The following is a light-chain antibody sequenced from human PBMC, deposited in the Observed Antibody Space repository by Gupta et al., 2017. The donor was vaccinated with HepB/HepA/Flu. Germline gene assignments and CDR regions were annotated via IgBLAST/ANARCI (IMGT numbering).Light chain of an antibody. V-gene: IGLV3-1*01. CDR1: KLGDKY. CDR2: QDN. J-gene: IGLJ2*01. CDR3: QAWDSSTVV. Sequence: SYDLTQPPSVSVSPGQTASITCSGDKLGDKYACWYHQKPGQSPVLVIYQDNKRPSGIPERFSGSYSGNTATLTISGTQAMDEDDYYCQAWDSSTVVFGGGTKLTVL.